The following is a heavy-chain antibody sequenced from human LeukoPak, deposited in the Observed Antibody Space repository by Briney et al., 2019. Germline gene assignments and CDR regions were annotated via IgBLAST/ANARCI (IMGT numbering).Heavy chain of an antibody. CDR2: INPNSGGT. CDR1: GYTFTGYY. Sequence: GASVKVSCKASGYTFTGYYMHWVRQAPGQGLEWMGWINPNSGGTNYAQKLQGRVTMTTDTSTSTAYMELRSLRSDDTAVYYCAREAGYCSSTSCYERGSYYYYMDVWGKGTTVTVSS. V-gene: IGHV1-2*02. J-gene: IGHJ6*03. CDR3: AREAGYCSSTSCYERGSYYYYMDV. D-gene: IGHD2-2*01.